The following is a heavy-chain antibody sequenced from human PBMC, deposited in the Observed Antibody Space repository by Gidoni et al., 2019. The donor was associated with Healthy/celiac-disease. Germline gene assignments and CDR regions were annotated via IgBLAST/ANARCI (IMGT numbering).Heavy chain of an antibody. CDR2: ISTADDT. D-gene: IGHD4-17*01. Sequence: EVQLVESGGGLVQPGGSLRLSCAASGFTFSSYDMHWVRQATGKGMGRIRDISTADDTYYPGSVKSRYAMSREYAKNTLYLQMNSLRDGDTAVYYCAREVYGAFDVWGQGTMVTVSS. CDR3: AREVYGAFDV. V-gene: IGHV3-13*04. CDR1: GFTFSSYD. J-gene: IGHJ3*01.